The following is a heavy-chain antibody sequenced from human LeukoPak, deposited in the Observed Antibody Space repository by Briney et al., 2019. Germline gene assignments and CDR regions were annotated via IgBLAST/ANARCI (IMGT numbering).Heavy chain of an antibody. CDR3: ARPTTYYDTLTGYYGQYYLDY. Sequence: SETLSLTCTVSGGSISSSSYYWGWIRQPPGKGLEWIGSIYYSGSTYYNPSLKSRVTISVDTSKNQFSLKLSSVTAADTAVYYCARPTTYYDTLTGYYGQYYLDYWGQRTLVTVSS. J-gene: IGHJ4*02. D-gene: IGHD3-9*01. CDR1: GGSISSSSYY. V-gene: IGHV4-39*01. CDR2: IYYSGST.